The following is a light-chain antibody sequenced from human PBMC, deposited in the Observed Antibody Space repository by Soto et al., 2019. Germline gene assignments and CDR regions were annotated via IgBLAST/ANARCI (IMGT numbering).Light chain of an antibody. Sequence: DVQMTQSPSSLSASVGDRVTIACRASQTVSKFVNWYQQKPGKVPDLLIYSSSTLYSGVPSRFSGSGSWTEFTLTISNLQPEDFATYYCQQTYRLPRTFAQGTKVE. V-gene: IGKV1-39*01. CDR3: QQTYRLPRT. CDR2: SSS. J-gene: IGKJ1*01. CDR1: QTVSKF.